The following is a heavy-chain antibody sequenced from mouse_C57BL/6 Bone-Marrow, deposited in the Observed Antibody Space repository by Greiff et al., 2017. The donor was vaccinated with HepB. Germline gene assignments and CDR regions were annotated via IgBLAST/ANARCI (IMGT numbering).Heavy chain of an antibody. Sequence: DVMLVESGGDLVKPGGSLKLSCAASGFTFSSYGMSWVRQTPDKRLEWVATISSGGSYTYYPDSVKGRFTISRDNAKNTLYLQMSSLKSEDTAMYYCARHSSGYYYAMDYWGQGTSVTVSS. CDR3: ARHSSGYYYAMDY. CDR2: ISSGGSYT. D-gene: IGHD3-2*02. V-gene: IGHV5-6*02. CDR1: GFTFSSYG. J-gene: IGHJ4*01.